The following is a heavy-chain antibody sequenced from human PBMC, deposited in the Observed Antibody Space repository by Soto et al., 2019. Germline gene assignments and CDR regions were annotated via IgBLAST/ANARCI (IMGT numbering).Heavy chain of an antibody. CDR1: VGSVSSNTAA. CDR3: ARAGTSGTYAS. V-gene: IGHV6-1*01. J-gene: IGHJ5*02. D-gene: IGHD3-10*01. CDR2: TYYRSKWYT. Sequence: SQTLSLTCDISVGSVSSNTAAWSWIRQSPSRGLEWLGRTYYRSKWYTEYAASVNSRMTINSDTSRNQFSLQLRSVSPEDTAVYYCARAGTSGTYASWGQGTGVTVS.